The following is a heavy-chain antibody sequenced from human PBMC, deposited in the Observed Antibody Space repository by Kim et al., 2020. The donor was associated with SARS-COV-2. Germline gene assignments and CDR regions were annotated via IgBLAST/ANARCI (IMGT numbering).Heavy chain of an antibody. Sequence: SGKGRFTISRDNAKNTLYLQMNSLRAEDTAVYYCARDHIAVASYYYGMDVWGQGTTVTVSS. D-gene: IGHD6-19*01. V-gene: IGHV3-74*01. CDR3: ARDHIAVASYYYGMDV. J-gene: IGHJ6*02.